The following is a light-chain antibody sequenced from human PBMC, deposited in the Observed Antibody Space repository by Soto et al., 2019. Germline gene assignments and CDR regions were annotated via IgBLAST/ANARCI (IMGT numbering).Light chain of an antibody. CDR3: QQYGSSRT. Sequence: EIVMTQSPATLSVSPGEGATLSCRASQSVSTSNLAWYQYKPGQAPRLLIYGTSSRAPGIPDRFSGSGSGTDFTLTISRLEPEDFAVYYCQQYGSSRTFGQGTKVDI. CDR2: GTS. V-gene: IGKV3-20*01. CDR1: QSVSTSN. J-gene: IGKJ1*01.